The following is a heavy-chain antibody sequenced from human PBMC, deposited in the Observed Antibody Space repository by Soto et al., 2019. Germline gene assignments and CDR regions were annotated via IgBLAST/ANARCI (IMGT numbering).Heavy chain of an antibody. J-gene: IGHJ3*02. D-gene: IGHD2-15*01. V-gene: IGHV3-48*01. CDR1: GFTFSSYS. CDR2: ISSSSSTI. CDR3: ARDWKYCSGGSCYTGAFDI. Sequence: GGSLRLSCAASGFTFSSYSMNWVRQAPGKGLEWVSYISSSSSTIYYADSVKGRFTISRDNAKNSLYLQMNSLRAEDTAVYYCARDWKYCSGGSCYTGAFDIWGQGTMVTVSS.